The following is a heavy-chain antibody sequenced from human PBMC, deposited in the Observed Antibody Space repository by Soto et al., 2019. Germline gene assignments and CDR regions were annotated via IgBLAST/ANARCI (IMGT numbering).Heavy chain of an antibody. CDR2: ISSSSSYI. J-gene: IGHJ5*02. V-gene: IGHV3-21*01. CDR1: GFTFSSYS. Sequence: PGGSLRLSCAASGFTFSSYSMNWVRQAPGKGLEWVSSISSSSSYIYYADSVKGRFTIPRDNAKNSLYLQMNSLRAEDTAVYYCARSPFGYCSSTSCYPDNWFDPWGQGTLVTVSS. D-gene: IGHD2-2*03. CDR3: ARSPFGYCSSTSCYPDNWFDP.